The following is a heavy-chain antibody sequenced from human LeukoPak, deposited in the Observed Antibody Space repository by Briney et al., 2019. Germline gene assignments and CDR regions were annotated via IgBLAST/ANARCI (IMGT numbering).Heavy chain of an antibody. J-gene: IGHJ4*02. D-gene: IGHD6-19*01. CDR1: GFTFSSYA. V-gene: IGHV3-30-3*01. CDR2: ISYDGSNK. CDR3: ARGSIAVAVFSFDY. Sequence: GGSLRLSCAASGFTFSSYAMHWVRQAPGKGLEWVAVISYDGSNKYYADSVKGRFTISRDNSKNTLYLQMNSLRAEDTAVYYCARGSIAVAVFSFDYWGQGTLVTVFS.